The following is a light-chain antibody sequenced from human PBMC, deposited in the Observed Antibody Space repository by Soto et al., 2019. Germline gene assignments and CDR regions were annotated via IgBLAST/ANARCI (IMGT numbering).Light chain of an antibody. V-gene: IGKV3-15*01. CDR3: QQYNNWPPN. CDR1: ESVGRH. Sequence: EVVVTHSPATLSVSPWERSTLSVRASESVGRHLAWYHQKPGQAPKLLIFDASTRATGVPARFSGSGSGTEFTLTVSSLQSEDIAVYFCQQYNNWPPNFGQGTQRANK. CDR2: DAS. J-gene: IGKJ5*01.